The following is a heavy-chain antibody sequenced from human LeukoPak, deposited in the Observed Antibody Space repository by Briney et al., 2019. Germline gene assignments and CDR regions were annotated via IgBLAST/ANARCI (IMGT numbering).Heavy chain of an antibody. V-gene: IGHV1-8*01. CDR1: GYTFTSYD. CDR3: ARSGYDFWSGYLTYYYYGMDV. CDR2: MNPNSGNT. J-gene: IGHJ6*02. Sequence: ASVKVSCKASGYTFTSYDINWVRQATGQGLEWMGWMNPNSGNTGYAQKFQGRVTMTRNTSISTAYMELSSLRSEDTAVYYCARSGYDFWSGYLTYYYYGMDVWGQGTTGTVSS. D-gene: IGHD3-3*01.